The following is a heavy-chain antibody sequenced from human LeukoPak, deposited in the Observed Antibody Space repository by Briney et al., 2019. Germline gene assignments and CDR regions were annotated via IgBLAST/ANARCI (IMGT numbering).Heavy chain of an antibody. J-gene: IGHJ3*02. CDR1: GFTFSSNW. Sequence: GRSLRLFCAASGFTFSSNWMHWVRQAQGKGLEWVAVIWYDGSNKYYADSVKGRFTISRDNSKNTLYLQMNSLRAEDTAVYYCARVYCSGGSCYSRAFDIWGQGTMVTVSS. CDR2: IWYDGSNK. CDR3: ARVYCSGGSCYSRAFDI. D-gene: IGHD2-15*01. V-gene: IGHV3-33*08.